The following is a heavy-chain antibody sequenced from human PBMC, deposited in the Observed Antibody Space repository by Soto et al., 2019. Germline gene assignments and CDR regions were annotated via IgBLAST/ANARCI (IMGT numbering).Heavy chain of an antibody. J-gene: IGHJ3*02. CDR2: INPNSGGT. D-gene: IGHD3-9*01. V-gene: IGHV1-2*04. CDR3: ARDRGYDILTGPGNAFDI. Sequence: ASVKVSCKASGYTFTGYYMHWVRQAPGQGLEWMGWINPNSGGTNYAQKFQGWVTMTRDTSISTAYMELSRLRSDDTAVYYCARDRGYDILTGPGNAFDIWGQGTMVTVS. CDR1: GYTFTGYY.